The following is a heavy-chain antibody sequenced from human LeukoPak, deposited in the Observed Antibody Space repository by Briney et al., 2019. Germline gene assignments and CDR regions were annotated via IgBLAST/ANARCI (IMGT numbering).Heavy chain of an antibody. CDR2: IYPGDSAT. CDR3: ARQRSGSDYAYYYGMDV. J-gene: IGHJ6*02. D-gene: IGHD4-17*01. Sequence: GESLKISCTGSGYSFTSYWIGWVREMPGKGLEWMGIIYPGDSATCDSPSFQGQVIISAENSISTAYLLWSSLNAANTAMYYCARQRSGSDYAYYYGMDVWGQGTTVTVSS. CDR1: GYSFTSYW. V-gene: IGHV5-51*01.